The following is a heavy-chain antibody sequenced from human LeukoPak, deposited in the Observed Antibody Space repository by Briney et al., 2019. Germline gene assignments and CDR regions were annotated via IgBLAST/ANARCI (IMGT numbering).Heavy chain of an antibody. CDR1: GYTFTAYY. D-gene: IGHD2-15*01. CDR2: IIPIFGTA. Sequence: GASVKVSCKASGYTFTAYYVHWVRQAPGQGLEWMGGIIPIFGTANYAQKFQGRVTITTDESTSTAYMELSSLRSEDTAVYYCARFPFNCSGGSCYSGAEYFQHWGQGTLVTVSS. V-gene: IGHV1-69*05. J-gene: IGHJ1*01. CDR3: ARFPFNCSGGSCYSGAEYFQH.